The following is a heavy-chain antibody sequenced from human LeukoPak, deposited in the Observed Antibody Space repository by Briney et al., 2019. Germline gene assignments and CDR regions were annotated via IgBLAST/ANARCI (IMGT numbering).Heavy chain of an antibody. Sequence: GGSLRLSCAASGFTFSSYAMSWVRQAPGKGLEWVSAISGSGGSTYYADSVKGRFTISRDNSKNTLYLQMNSLRAEDTAVYYCAKDFGYCSSTSCQRYFQHWGQGTLVTVSS. CDR3: AKDFGYCSSTSCQRYFQH. D-gene: IGHD2-2*01. CDR1: GFTFSSYA. V-gene: IGHV3-23*01. J-gene: IGHJ1*01. CDR2: ISGSGGST.